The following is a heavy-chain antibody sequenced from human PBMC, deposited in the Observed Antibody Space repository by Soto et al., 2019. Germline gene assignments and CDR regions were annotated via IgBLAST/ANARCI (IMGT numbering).Heavy chain of an antibody. CDR1: GGSFSGYY. Sequence: ASETLSLTCAVYGGSFSGYYWSWIRQPPGKGLEWIGEINHSGSTIYNPSLKSRVTISVDTSKNQLSLKLSSVTAADTAVYYCTRGSQWLDYWGQGTLVTVSS. J-gene: IGHJ4*02. D-gene: IGHD6-19*01. CDR3: TRGSQWLDY. V-gene: IGHV4-34*01. CDR2: INHSGST.